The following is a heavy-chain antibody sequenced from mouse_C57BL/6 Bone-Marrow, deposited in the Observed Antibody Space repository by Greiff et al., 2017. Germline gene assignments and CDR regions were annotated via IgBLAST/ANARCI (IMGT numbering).Heavy chain of an antibody. CDR2: IYPGNSGT. J-gene: IGHJ4*01. D-gene: IGHD2-1*01. Sequence: EVQLQQSGTVLARPGASVKMSCKTSGYTFTSYWMHWVKQRPGQGLEWIGAIYPGNSGTSYNQKFKGKAKLTAVTSASTAYMELSSLTNEDSAVYYCTREIYYGNPYYYAMDYWGQGTSVTVSS. V-gene: IGHV1-5*01. CDR3: TREIYYGNPYYYAMDY. CDR1: GYTFTSYW.